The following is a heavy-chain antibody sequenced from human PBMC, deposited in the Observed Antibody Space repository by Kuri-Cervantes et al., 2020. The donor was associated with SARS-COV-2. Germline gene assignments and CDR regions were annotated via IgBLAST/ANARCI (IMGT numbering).Heavy chain of an antibody. CDR1: GFTFSSSW. CDR3: ARGAIAAAVLFDY. CDR2: IKCDGSEK. J-gene: IGHJ4*02. D-gene: IGHD6-13*01. Sequence: GESLKISCAASGFTFSSSWMHWVCQAPGKGLEWVADIKCDGSEKYYEDSVKGRLTISRDNAKNSLYLQMNSLRAEDTALYHCARGAIAAAVLFDYWGQGTPVTVS. V-gene: IGHV3-52*01.